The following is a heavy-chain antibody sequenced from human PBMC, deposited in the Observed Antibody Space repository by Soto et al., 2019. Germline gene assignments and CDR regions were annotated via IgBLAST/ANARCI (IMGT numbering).Heavy chain of an antibody. Sequence: GGSLRLSCAASGFTFSSYAMSWVRQAPGKGLEWVSAISGSGGSTYYADPVKGRFTISRDNSKNTLYLQMNSLRAEDTAVYCCATPTRYSSGWPDWGQGTRVTVSS. CDR3: ATPTRYSSGWPD. CDR1: GFTFSSYA. V-gene: IGHV3-23*01. D-gene: IGHD6-19*01. J-gene: IGHJ4*02. CDR2: ISGSGGST.